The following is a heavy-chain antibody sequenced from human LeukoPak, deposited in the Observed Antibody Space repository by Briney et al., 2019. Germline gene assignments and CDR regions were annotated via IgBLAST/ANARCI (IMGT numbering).Heavy chain of an antibody. V-gene: IGHV4-34*01. D-gene: IGHD1-26*01. CDR2: IYYSGST. Sequence: SETLSLTCAVYGGSFSGYYWGWIRQPPEKGLEWIGTIYYSGSTYYNVSLKSRVTISVDTSKNQFSLNLNSVTAADTAVYYCARLRSPGDFDYWGQGTLVTVSS. CDR3: ARLRSPGDFDY. CDR1: GGSFSGYY. J-gene: IGHJ4*02.